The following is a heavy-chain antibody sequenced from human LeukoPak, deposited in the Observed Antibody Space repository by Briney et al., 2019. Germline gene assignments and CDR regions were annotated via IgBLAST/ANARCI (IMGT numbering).Heavy chain of an antibody. CDR1: GYTFTNYW. CDR2: IYPGDSDT. V-gene: IGHV5-51*06. D-gene: IGHD1-14*01. Sequence: GESLKISCKGSGYTFTNYWIGWVRQMPGKGLEWMGIIYPGDSDTRYSPSFQGHVTISADKSINTAYLQWSSLMASDTAMYYCASRGIYGMDVWGQGITVTVSS. CDR3: ASRGIYGMDV. J-gene: IGHJ6*02.